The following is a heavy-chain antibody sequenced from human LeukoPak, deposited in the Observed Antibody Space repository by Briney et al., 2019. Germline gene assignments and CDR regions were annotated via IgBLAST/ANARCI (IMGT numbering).Heavy chain of an antibody. CDR2: MNPNSGNT. V-gene: IGHV1-8*02. J-gene: IGHJ5*02. CDR1: GYSFTTYY. D-gene: IGHD2-2*01. Sequence: ASVKVSCKASGYSFTTYYMHWVRQATGQGLEWMGWMNPNSGNTGYAQKFQGRVTMTRNTSISTAYMELSSLRSEDTAVYYCARASSTRSWFDPWGQGTLVTVSS. CDR3: ARASSTRSWFDP.